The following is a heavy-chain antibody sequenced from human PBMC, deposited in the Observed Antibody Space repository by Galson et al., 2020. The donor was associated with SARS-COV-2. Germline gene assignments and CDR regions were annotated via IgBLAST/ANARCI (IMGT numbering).Heavy chain of an antibody. CDR2: ISYDGSNK. CDR3: ATGGYYDSSGYYSGYWYFDL. J-gene: IGHJ2*01. D-gene: IGHD3-22*01. V-gene: IGHV3-30*01. Sequence: GESLKISCAASGFTFSSYAMHWVRQAPGKGLEWVAVISYDGSNKYYADSVKGRFTISRDNSKNTLYLQMNSLRAEDTAVYYCATGGYYDSSGYYSGYWYFDLWGRGTLVTVSS. CDR1: GFTFSSYA.